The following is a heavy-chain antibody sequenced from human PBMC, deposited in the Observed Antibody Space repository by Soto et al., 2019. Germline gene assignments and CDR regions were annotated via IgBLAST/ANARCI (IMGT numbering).Heavy chain of an antibody. V-gene: IGHV3-23*01. CDR3: AKAIFGVVIPFDY. CDR2: ISGSGGST. CDR1: GFTFSSYA. D-gene: IGHD3-3*01. Sequence: GRSLRLSCAASGFTFSSYAMSWVRQAPGKGLEWVSAISGSGGSTYYADSVKGRFTISRDNSKNTLYLQMNSLRAEDTAVYYCAKAIFGVVIPFDYWGQGTLVTVSS. J-gene: IGHJ4*02.